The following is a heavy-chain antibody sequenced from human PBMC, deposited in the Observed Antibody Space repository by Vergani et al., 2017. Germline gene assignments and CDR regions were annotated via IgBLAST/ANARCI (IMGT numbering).Heavy chain of an antibody. Sequence: QVQLPESGPGLVKPSQTLSLTCTVSGGSISSGGYYWSWIRQHPGKGLEWIGYIYYSGSTYYNPSLKSLVNISVDTSKNQFSLKLSSVTAADTAVYYCARVGVQPYAFDIWGQGTMVTVSS. CDR3: ARVGVQPYAFDI. V-gene: IGHV4-31*01. J-gene: IGHJ3*02. CDR2: IYYSGST. D-gene: IGHD2-8*01. CDR1: GGSISSGGYY.